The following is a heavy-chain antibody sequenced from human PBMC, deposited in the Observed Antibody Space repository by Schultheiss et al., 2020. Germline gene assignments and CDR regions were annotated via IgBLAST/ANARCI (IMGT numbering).Heavy chain of an antibody. CDR1: GFTFSSYA. J-gene: IGHJ6*02. Sequence: GESLKISCAASGFTFSSYAMTWVRQAPGKGLEWVSGISGSGGYTYYADSVKGRFTISRDNSKNTLYLQMNSLRAEDTAVYYCAKRATSSWYEYYYYGMDVWGPGTTVTVAS. D-gene: IGHD6-13*01. CDR3: AKRATSSWYEYYYYGMDV. V-gene: IGHV3-23*01. CDR2: ISGSGGYT.